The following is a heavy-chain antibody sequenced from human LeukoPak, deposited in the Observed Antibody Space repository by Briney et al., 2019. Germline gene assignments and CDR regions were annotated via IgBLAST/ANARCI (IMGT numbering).Heavy chain of an antibody. CDR2: MNSNSGNT. CDR1: GYTFTSYD. J-gene: IGHJ6*02. D-gene: IGHD3-16*01. V-gene: IGHV1-8*01. Sequence: ASVKVSCKASGYTFTSYDINWVRQATGQGLEWMGWMNSNSGNTGYAQKFQGRVTMTRNTSISTAYMELSSLRSEDTAVYYCARAALGDYYYYGMDVWGQGTTVTVSS. CDR3: ARAALGDYYYYGMDV.